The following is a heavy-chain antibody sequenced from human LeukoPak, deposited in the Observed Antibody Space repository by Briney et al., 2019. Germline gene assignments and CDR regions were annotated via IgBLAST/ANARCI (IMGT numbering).Heavy chain of an antibody. D-gene: IGHD2-2*01. J-gene: IGHJ3*02. V-gene: IGHV1-69*06. Sequence: SVKVSCKASGGTFSSYAISWVRQAPGQGLEWMGGIIPIFGTANYAQKFQGRVTITADKSTSTAYMELSSLRSEDPAVYYCARGYCSSTSCEAFDIWGQGTMVTVSS. CDR1: GGTFSSYA. CDR3: ARGYCSSTSCEAFDI. CDR2: IIPIFGTA.